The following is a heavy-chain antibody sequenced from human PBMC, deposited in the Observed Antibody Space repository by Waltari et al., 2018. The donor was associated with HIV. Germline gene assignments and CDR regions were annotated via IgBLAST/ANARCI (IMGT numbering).Heavy chain of an antibody. CDR2: ISWDGGST. D-gene: IGHD6-13*01. CDR1: GFTFADYT. CDR3: AKGKDSSSIDY. V-gene: IGHV3-43*01. Sequence: EVQLVESGGVVVQPGGSLRLSCAASGFTFADYTMHWVRQAPGKGLEWVSLISWDGGSTYYADSVKGRFTISRDNSKNSLYLQMNSLRTEDTALYYCAKGKDSSSIDYWGQGTLVTVSS. J-gene: IGHJ4*02.